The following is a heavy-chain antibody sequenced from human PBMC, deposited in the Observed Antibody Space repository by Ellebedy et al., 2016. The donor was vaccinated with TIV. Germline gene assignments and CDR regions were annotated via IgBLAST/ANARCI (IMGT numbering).Heavy chain of an antibody. CDR1: GGSISSYY. V-gene: IGHV4-59*01. J-gene: IGHJ6*03. CDR3: ARGIVLVADTLSHAIDYYYYMDV. CDR2: IYYSGST. Sequence: MPSETLSLTCTVSGGSISSYYWSWIRQPPGKGLEWIGYIYYSGSTNYNPSLKSRVTISVDTSTNQFSLKLSSVTAADTAVYYCARGIVLVADTLSHAIDYYYYMDVWGKGTTVTVSS. D-gene: IGHD2-15*01.